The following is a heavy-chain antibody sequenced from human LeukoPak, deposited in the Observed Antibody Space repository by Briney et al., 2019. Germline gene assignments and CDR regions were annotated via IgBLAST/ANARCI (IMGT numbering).Heavy chain of an antibody. D-gene: IGHD4-17*01. V-gene: IGHV4-31*03. CDR2: IYYSGST. Sequence: SETLSLTCTVSGGSISSGGYYWSWIRQHPGKGLEWIGYIYYSGSTYYNPSLKSRVTISVDTSKNQFSLKLSSVTAADTAVYYCARDQRDDYGDLNAFDIWGQGTMVTVSS. CDR3: ARDQRDDYGDLNAFDI. CDR1: GGSISSGGYY. J-gene: IGHJ3*02.